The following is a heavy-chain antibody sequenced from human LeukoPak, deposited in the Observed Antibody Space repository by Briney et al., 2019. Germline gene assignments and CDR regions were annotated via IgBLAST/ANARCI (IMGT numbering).Heavy chain of an antibody. Sequence: GGSLRLSCAVPGFTFSNYDMIWVRHAPGRGLEWVWSIHGIGGGGHKYSAASVKGRFTTSRDDSKNTLFLQMHSLTAEDTAVYYCTRKGGGLGYWGQGALVTVSS. CDR1: GFTFSNYD. CDR2: IHGIGGGGHK. D-gene: IGHD3-16*01. CDR3: TRKGGGLGY. V-gene: IGHV3-23*01. J-gene: IGHJ4*02.